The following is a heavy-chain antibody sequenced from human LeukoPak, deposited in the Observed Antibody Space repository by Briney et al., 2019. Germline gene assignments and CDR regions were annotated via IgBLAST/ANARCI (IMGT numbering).Heavy chain of an antibody. J-gene: IGHJ3*02. CDR3: ARGIVAFDI. CDR1: GLSFRNYD. V-gene: IGHV3-13*01. D-gene: IGHD3-16*02. CDR2: IGTAGDT. Sequence: GGSLRLSYAASGLSFRNYDLHWLRQATGKGLEWVSAIGTAGDTYYPGSVKGRFTISRENAKNSLYLQMNSLRAGDTAVYCCARGIVAFDIWGQGTMVTVSS.